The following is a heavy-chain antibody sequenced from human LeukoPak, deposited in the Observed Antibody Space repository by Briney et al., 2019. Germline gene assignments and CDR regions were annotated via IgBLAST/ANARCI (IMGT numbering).Heavy chain of an antibody. CDR2: IGTAGDT. J-gene: IGHJ3*01. V-gene: IGHV3-13*03. CDR3: AKEMATIRAFDF. CDR1: GFTFSSYD. Sequence: GGSLRLSCAACGFTFSSYDMHWVRQATGKGLEWVSAIGTAGDTYYPGSVKGQFTISRENAKNSLYLQMNSLRAGDTAVYYCAKEMATIRAFDFWGQGTMVTVSS. D-gene: IGHD5-24*01.